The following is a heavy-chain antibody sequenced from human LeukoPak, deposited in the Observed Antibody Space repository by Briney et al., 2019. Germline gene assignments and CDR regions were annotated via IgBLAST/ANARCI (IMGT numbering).Heavy chain of an antibody. CDR1: GFTFTSYG. CDR3: AKDRGSGYNWNDVLDY. Sequence: QAGGSLRLSCAASGFTFTSYGMHWVRQAPGKGLEWVAVISYDVSDKYYVDSVKGRFTISRDTSKNTLYLQMNSLRAEDTAVYYCAKDRGSGYNWNDVLDYWGQGTLVTVSS. CDR2: ISYDVSDK. V-gene: IGHV3-30*18. J-gene: IGHJ4*02. D-gene: IGHD1-20*01.